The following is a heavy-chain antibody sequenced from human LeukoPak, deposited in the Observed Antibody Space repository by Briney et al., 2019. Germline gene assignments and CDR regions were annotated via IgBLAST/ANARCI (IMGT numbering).Heavy chain of an antibody. CDR3: ARDLTGYYYYYYMDV. CDR1: GFTFSSYW. D-gene: IGHD4/OR15-4a*01. CDR2: IKQDGSEK. J-gene: IGHJ6*03. Sequence: GGSLRLSCAASGFTFSSYWMSWVRQAPGKGLEWMANIKQDGSEKYYVDSVKGRFTISRDNAKNSLYLQMNSLRAEDTAVYYCARDLTGYYYYYYMDVWGKGTTVTVSS. V-gene: IGHV3-7*01.